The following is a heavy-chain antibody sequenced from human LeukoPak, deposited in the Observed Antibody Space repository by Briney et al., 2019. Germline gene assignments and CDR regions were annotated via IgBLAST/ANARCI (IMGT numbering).Heavy chain of an antibody. V-gene: IGHV3-74*01. Sequence: GGSLRLSCSASGFTFSNYWMHWVRQDPGKELVWVSYINPDGSNTNHADSVNGRFTISRNNTKNSLYLQMNSLRAEDTAVYYCASQYSSSWYGNYYYYMDVWGKGTTVTVSS. D-gene: IGHD6-13*01. CDR2: INPDGSNT. CDR1: GFTFSNYW. CDR3: ASQYSSSWYGNYYYYMDV. J-gene: IGHJ6*03.